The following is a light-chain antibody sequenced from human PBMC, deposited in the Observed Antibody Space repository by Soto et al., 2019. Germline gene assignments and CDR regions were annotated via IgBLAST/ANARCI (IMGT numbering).Light chain of an antibody. CDR3: QQYAGSPWT. CDR2: GAS. Sequence: ETVLTQSPGTLSLSPGERATLSCRASQTIKNNYVAWYRQTPGQAPRLLIYGASNRATGIADRFSGSVSGTDFTLIISRLEPEDFALYDAQQYAGSPWTFGQGTKVDIK. CDR1: QTIKNNY. J-gene: IGKJ1*01. V-gene: IGKV3-20*01.